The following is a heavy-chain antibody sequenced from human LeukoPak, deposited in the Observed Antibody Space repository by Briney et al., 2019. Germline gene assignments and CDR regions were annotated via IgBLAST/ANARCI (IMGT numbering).Heavy chain of an antibody. D-gene: IGHD2-2*01. V-gene: IGHV1-69*05. CDR2: IIPIFGTA. J-gene: IGHJ6*03. CDR3: ARAGRYCSSTSCRYYYYYYMDV. Sequence: SVKVSCKASGGTFSSYAISWVRQAPGQGLEWMGGIIPIFGTANYAQKFQGRVTITTDESTSAAYMELSSLRSEDTAVYYCARAGRYCSSTSCRYYYYYYMDVWGKGTTVTVSS. CDR1: GGTFSSYA.